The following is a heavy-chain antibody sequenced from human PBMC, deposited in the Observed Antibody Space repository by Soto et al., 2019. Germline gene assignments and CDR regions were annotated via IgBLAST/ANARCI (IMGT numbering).Heavy chain of an antibody. V-gene: IGHV4-4*07. Sequence: QVQLQESGPGLVKPSETLSLTCTVSGASISGYYWSWIRKSAGKGLEWIGRIYATGTTDYNPSLRSRVMMSVDTYKKQFSLRLRSVTAADTAVYYCVRDGTKTLRAWFDPWGQGISVTVSS. CDR3: VRDGTKTLRAWFDP. CDR1: GASISGYY. D-gene: IGHD1-1*01. J-gene: IGHJ5*02. CDR2: IYATGTT.